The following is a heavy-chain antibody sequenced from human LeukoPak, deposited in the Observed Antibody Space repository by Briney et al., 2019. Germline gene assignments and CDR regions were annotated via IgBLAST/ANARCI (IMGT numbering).Heavy chain of an antibody. Sequence: PGGSLRLSCEASGFTFGTYCMTWLRQAPGKGLEWVANIKQNGGPKYYVDSVEGRFTISRDDAKNSLYLQMNSLRAEDTAVYYCARAGGGHWDAIFDYWGQGTLVTVSS. J-gene: IGHJ4*02. CDR1: GFTFGTYC. D-gene: IGHD7-27*01. V-gene: IGHV3-7*01. CDR3: ARAGGGHWDAIFDY. CDR2: IKQNGGPK.